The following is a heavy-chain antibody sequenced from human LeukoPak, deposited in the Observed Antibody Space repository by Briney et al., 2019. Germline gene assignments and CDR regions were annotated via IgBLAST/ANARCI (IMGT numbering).Heavy chain of an antibody. D-gene: IGHD3-10*01. CDR3: AKTLRDLFSSYYYYYMDV. Sequence: PSETLSLTCTVSGGSISSYYWSWIRQPPGKGLEWIGYIYYSGSTNYNPSLKSRVTISVDTSKNQFSLKLSSVTAADTAVYYCAKTLRDLFSSYYYYYMDVWGKGTTVTVSS. CDR2: IYYSGST. CDR1: GGSISSYY. J-gene: IGHJ6*03. V-gene: IGHV4-59*01.